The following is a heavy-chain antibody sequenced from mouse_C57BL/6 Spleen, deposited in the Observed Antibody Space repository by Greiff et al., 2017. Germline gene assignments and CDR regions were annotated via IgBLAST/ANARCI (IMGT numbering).Heavy chain of an antibody. CDR2: IRNKANGYTT. CDR1: GFTFTDYY. Sequence: EVKLMESGGGLVQPGGSLSLSCAASGFTFTDYYMSWVRQPPGKVLEWLGFIRNKANGYTTEYSASVKGRFTISRDNSQSILYLQMNALRAEDSATYYCARLGYGNYVAYWGQGTLVTVSA. CDR3: ARLGYGNYVAY. J-gene: IGHJ3*01. V-gene: IGHV7-3*01. D-gene: IGHD2-1*01.